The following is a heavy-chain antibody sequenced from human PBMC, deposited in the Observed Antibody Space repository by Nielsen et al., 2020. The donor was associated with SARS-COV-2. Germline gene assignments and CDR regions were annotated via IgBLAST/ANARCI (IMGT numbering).Heavy chain of an antibody. J-gene: IGHJ4*02. Sequence: WVRQAPGQGLEWMGWINPNSGGTNYAQKFQGWVTMTRDTSISTAYMELSRLRSDDTAVYYCARTLGYCNSTSCRVYFDYWGQGTLVTVSS. CDR3: ARTLGYCNSTSCRVYFDY. CDR2: INPNSGGT. V-gene: IGHV1-2*04. D-gene: IGHD2-2*01.